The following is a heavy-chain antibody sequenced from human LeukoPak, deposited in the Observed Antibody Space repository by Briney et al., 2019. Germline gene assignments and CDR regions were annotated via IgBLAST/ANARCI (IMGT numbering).Heavy chain of an antibody. D-gene: IGHD3-22*01. Sequence: GGSLRLSCAASGFTVSSNYMSWVRQAPGKGLEWISVIYSGGSTYYADSVKGRFTISRDNAKNTLYLEMSSLRAEDTAVYYCGSLTVVARDHWGQGTLVTVSS. CDR1: GFTVSSNY. CDR3: GSLTVVARDH. J-gene: IGHJ4*02. CDR2: IYSGGST. V-gene: IGHV3-66*01.